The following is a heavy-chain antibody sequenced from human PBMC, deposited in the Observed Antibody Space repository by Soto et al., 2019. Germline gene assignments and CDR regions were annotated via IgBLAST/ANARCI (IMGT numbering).Heavy chain of an antibody. J-gene: IGHJ5*02. CDR2: INPSGGST. V-gene: IGHV1-46*01. Sequence: QVQLVQSGAEVKKPGASVKVSCKASGYTFTSYYMHWVRQAPGQGLEWMGIINPSGGSTSYAQKCQGRGTMPGDTSTCTVYMERSCLRSEDTAVYYCARDLGSSWPDSWSDPWGQGTLVTVSS. D-gene: IGHD6-13*01. CDR1: GYTFTSYY. CDR3: ARDLGSSWPDSWSDP.